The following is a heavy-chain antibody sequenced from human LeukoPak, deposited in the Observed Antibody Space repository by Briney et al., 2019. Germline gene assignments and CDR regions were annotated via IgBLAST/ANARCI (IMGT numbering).Heavy chain of an antibody. CDR2: IYYSGST. CDR3: ARHGRGHYDILTGYGFGAFDI. CDR1: GGSISSYY. Sequence: SETLSFTCTVSGGSISSYYWSWIRQPPGKGLEWIGYIYYSGSTNYNPSLKSRVTISVDTSKNQFSLKLSSVTAADTAVYYCARHGRGHYDILTGYGFGAFDIWGQGTMVTVSS. V-gene: IGHV4-59*08. J-gene: IGHJ3*02. D-gene: IGHD3-9*01.